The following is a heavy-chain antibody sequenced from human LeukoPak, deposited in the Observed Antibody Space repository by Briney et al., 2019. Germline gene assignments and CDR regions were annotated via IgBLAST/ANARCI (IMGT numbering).Heavy chain of an antibody. J-gene: IGHJ5*02. V-gene: IGHV4-39*01. CDR1: GGSISSSCYS. D-gene: IGHD2-2*02. CDR3: ARHPIRSPFDP. CDR2: IYYSGST. Sequence: KPSETLSLTCTVSGGSISSSCYSWGWIRQPPGKGLEWIGSIYYSGSTYYNPSLKSRVTISVDTSKNQFSLKLSSVTAADTAVYYCARHPIRSPFDPWGQGTLVTVSS.